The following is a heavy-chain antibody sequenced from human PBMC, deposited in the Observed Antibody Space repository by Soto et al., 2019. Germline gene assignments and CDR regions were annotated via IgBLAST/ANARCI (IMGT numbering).Heavy chain of an antibody. CDR3: ASQRRNDFDE. J-gene: IGHJ4*02. Sequence: SETLSLTCTVSVDSISTFYWSWIRQPPGKGLEWIGYIYYTGSTNYNPSLKSRVTMSVDTSKKQFSLKLTSVNAADTAGYDCASQRRNDFDEWGQGILVTVSS. V-gene: IGHV4-59*01. CDR1: VDSISTFY. CDR2: IYYTGST.